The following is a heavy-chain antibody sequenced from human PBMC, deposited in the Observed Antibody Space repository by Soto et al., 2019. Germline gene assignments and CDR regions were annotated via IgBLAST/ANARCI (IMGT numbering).Heavy chain of an antibody. D-gene: IGHD2-21*01. CDR2: IYHSGST. CDR3: ARGGDDGIDS. Sequence: QLQLQESGSGLVKPSQTLSLTCAVSGGSISSGDYSWSWIRQPPGKGLEWIGYIYHSGSTYYYPSPRSRVSRSVDRSKNQFSLKLSSVTAADTAVYYCARGGDDGIDSWGQGSLVTVSS. J-gene: IGHJ4*02. V-gene: IGHV4-30-2*01. CDR1: GGSISSGDYS.